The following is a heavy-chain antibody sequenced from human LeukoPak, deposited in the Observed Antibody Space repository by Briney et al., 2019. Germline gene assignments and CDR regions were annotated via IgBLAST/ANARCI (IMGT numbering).Heavy chain of an antibody. CDR3: ARVRSGSHWRGKYYYYHYMDV. CDR2: IKQDGSEK. J-gene: IGHJ6*03. D-gene: IGHD1-26*01. CDR1: GFTLSSYW. V-gene: IGHV3-7*01. Sequence: GGSLRLSCAASGFTLSSYWMSWVRQAPGKGLEWVVNIKQDGSEKYYVDSVKGRFTISRDNAKNSLYLQMNSLRAEDTAVYYCARVRSGSHWRGKYYYYHYMDVWGKGTTVTVSS.